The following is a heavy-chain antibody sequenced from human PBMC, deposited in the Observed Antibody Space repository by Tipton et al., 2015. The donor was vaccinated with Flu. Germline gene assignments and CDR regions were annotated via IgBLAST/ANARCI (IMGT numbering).Heavy chain of an antibody. CDR2: ISAYTGDT. J-gene: IGHJ6*02. V-gene: IGHV1-18*01. CDR3: AREWPQGFVSLYNGMDV. CDR1: GYTFNSYG. Sequence: QLVQSGAEAKKPGASVRVSCKASGYTFNSYGITWVRQAPGQGLEWMGWISAYTGDTNYAQKFQGRVTMTTDASTNTVYMDLRSLRSDDTAVYYCAREWPQGFVSLYNGMDVWGQGTKVTVSS. D-gene: IGHD2-21*01.